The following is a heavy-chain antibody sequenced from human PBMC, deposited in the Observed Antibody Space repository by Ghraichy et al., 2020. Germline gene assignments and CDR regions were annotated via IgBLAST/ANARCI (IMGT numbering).Heavy chain of an antibody. J-gene: IGHJ4*02. CDR1: GYTFTSYA. Sequence: ASVKFSCKASGYTFTSYAMHWVRQAPGQRLEWMGWINAGNGNTKYSQKFQGRVTITRDTSASTAYMELSSLRSEDTAVYYCARDGPYDSSTYYETLDYWGQGTLVTVSS. V-gene: IGHV1-3*01. D-gene: IGHD3-22*01. CDR2: INAGNGNT. CDR3: ARDGPYDSSTYYETLDY.